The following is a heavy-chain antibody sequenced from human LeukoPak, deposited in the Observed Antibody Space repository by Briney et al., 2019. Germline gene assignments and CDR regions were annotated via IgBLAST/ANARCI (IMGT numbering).Heavy chain of an antibody. D-gene: IGHD1-26*01. J-gene: IGHJ4*02. Sequence: PPGGSLRLSGAASGFTFSSYAMHWVRQAPGKGLEWVAVISYDGSNRYYADSVKGRFTISRDNSKNTLYLQMNSLRAEDTAVYYCARPIHQGIVGASIDYWGQGTLVTVSS. CDR2: ISYDGSNR. CDR1: GFTFSSYA. V-gene: IGHV3-30-3*01. CDR3: ARPIHQGIVGASIDY.